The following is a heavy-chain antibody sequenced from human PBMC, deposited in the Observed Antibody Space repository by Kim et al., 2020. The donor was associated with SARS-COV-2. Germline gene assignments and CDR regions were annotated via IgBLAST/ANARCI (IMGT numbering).Heavy chain of an antibody. D-gene: IGHD7-27*01. CDR3: ARAPPPWGTP. Sequence: NTGYAQKFQGRVTMTRNTSISTAYMGLSSLRSEDTAVYYCARAPPPWGTPWGQGTLVTVSS. V-gene: IGHV1-8*01. CDR2: NT. J-gene: IGHJ5*02.